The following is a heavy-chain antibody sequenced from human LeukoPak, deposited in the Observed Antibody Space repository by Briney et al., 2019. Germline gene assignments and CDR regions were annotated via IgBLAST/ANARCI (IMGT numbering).Heavy chain of an antibody. V-gene: IGHV4-34*01. Sequence: SETLSLTCAVYGGSFSGYYWSWIRQPPGKGLEWIGEINLSGSTNYNPSLKSRVTISVDTSKNQFSLKLSSVTAADTAVYHCARLPDLLNNAIDIWGQGTMVTVSS. CDR3: ARLPDLLNNAIDI. CDR2: INLSGST. CDR1: GGSFSGYY. J-gene: IGHJ3*02. D-gene: IGHD1-14*01.